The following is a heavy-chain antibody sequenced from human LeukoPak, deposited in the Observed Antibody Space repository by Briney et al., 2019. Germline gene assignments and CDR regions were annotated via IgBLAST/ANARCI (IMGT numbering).Heavy chain of an antibody. CDR3: ARVVYDSSGYSLFDY. J-gene: IGHJ4*02. Sequence: SETLSLTCTGSGGAISSYYWGWIGQPAGKGLEGIGRIYTSGSTNYTPSLKSRVTMSVDTSKHQFSLKLSSVTAADTAVYYCARVVYDSSGYSLFDYWGQGTLVTVSS. CDR2: IYTSGST. V-gene: IGHV4-4*07. CDR1: GGAISSYY. D-gene: IGHD3-22*01.